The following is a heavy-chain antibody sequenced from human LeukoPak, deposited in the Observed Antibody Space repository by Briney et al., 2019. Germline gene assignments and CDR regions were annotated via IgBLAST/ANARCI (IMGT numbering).Heavy chain of an antibody. J-gene: IGHJ4*02. CDR2: ISLDGGST. Sequence: AGGSLRRSCAASGFSFDDYAMHWVRQAPGKGLEGVSLISLDGGSTYYADSVRVRFTISRYNSKNSLYLQMNRLRAEDIALHYCAKDRRVWRWIQGIDYWGQGTLVTASS. D-gene: IGHD5-24*01. V-gene: IGHV3-43D*04. CDR1: GFSFDDYA. CDR3: AKDRRVWRWIQGIDY.